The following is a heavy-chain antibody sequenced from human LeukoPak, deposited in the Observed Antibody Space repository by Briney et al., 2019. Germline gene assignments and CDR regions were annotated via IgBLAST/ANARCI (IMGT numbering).Heavy chain of an antibody. J-gene: IGHJ4*02. D-gene: IGHD6-19*01. V-gene: IGHV3-21*01. CDR3: ARDSIAVAGTDY. CDR1: GFTFSSYS. Sequence: GGSLRLSCAASGFTFSSYSMNWVRQAPGKGLEWVSSISSSYIYYADSVKGRFTISRDNAKNSLYLQMNSLRAEDTAVYYCARDSIAVAGTDYWGQGTLVTVSS. CDR2: ISSSYI.